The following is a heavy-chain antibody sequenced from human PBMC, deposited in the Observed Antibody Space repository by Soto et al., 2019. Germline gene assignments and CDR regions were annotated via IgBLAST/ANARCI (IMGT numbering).Heavy chain of an antibody. CDR2: IYHSGST. V-gene: IGHV4-59*01. D-gene: IGHD2-15*01. CDR1: GGSISSYY. J-gene: IGHJ4*02. CDR3: VRGGMGGYCSGGTWLIPWN. Sequence: SETLSLTCSVSGGSISSYYWSWIRQPPGKGLEWIGYIYHSGSTNYNPSLKSRVTISVDSSKNQFSLKLSSVTAADTAVYYCVRGGMGGYCSGGTWLIPWNWGQGTLVNVSS.